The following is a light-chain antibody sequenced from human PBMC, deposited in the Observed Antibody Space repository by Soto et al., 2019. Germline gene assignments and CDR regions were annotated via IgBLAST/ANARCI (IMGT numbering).Light chain of an antibody. CDR3: QEYNTYSPPIT. CDR1: QSISSW. Sequence: DIQMTQSPSTLSASVGDRVTITCRASQSISSWLAWYQQKPEKAPKLLIYDASSLESGVPSRFSGSGSGTEFSLSVTSLQPDNFATHYYQEYNTYSPPITFGQGTRLEIK. V-gene: IGKV1-5*01. J-gene: IGKJ5*01. CDR2: DAS.